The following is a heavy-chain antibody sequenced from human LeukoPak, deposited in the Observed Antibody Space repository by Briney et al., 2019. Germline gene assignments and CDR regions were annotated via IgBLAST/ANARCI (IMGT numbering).Heavy chain of an antibody. D-gene: IGHD3-10*01. Sequence: SETLSLTCTVSGGSISSYYWSWIRQPPGKGLEWIGYIYYSGSTNYNPSLKSRVTISVDTSKNQFSLKLSSVTAADTAVYYCARGYGSGSYSPPDYWGQETLVTVSS. CDR1: GGSISSYY. CDR3: ARGYGSGSYSPPDY. J-gene: IGHJ4*02. V-gene: IGHV4-59*01. CDR2: IYYSGST.